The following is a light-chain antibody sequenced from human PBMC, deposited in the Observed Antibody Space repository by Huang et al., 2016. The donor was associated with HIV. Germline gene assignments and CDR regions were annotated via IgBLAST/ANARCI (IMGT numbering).Light chain of an antibody. J-gene: IGKJ2*01. CDR2: DAT. CDR3: QQYDNLPYT. CDR1: QDIKNF. V-gene: IGKV1-33*01. Sequence: DIQMTQSPSSLSASVGDRVTITCQANQDIKNFLNWYQQKPGEAPKVLIYDATSLESGVSRRFSGSGSGTYFTFTINSLQPEDIATYYCQQYDNLPYTFGQGTNLEIK.